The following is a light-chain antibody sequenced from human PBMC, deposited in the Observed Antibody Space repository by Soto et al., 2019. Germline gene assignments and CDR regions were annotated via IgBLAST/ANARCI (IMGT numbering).Light chain of an antibody. CDR3: QQYDLYSA. J-gene: IGKJ1*01. Sequence: DIQMTQSPSTLSASVGDRVTITCRASQNIKSHLAWYQQKPGKAPKLLIYTASSLQSGVPSRFSGSGSGTEFTLTISSLQPDDFATFYCQQYDLYSAFGQGTKVEL. CDR2: TAS. V-gene: IGKV1-5*03. CDR1: QNIKSH.